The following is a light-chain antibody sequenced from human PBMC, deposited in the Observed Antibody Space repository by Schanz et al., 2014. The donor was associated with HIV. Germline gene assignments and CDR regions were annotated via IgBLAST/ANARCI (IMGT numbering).Light chain of an antibody. CDR3: QQYNNWPPVT. CDR2: DAS. CDR1: QSVSSN. V-gene: IGKV3D-15*01. J-gene: IGKJ5*01. Sequence: EIVMTQSPATLSVSPGEGATLSCRASQSVSSNLAWYQQKPGQAPRLLIVDASNRATGIPARFSGSGSGTDFTLTISSLEPEDLAVYYCQQYNNWPPVTFGQGTRLEIK.